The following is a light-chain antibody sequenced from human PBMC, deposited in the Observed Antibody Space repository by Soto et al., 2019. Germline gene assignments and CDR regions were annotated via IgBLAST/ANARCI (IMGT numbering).Light chain of an antibody. J-gene: IGKJ5*01. CDR3: QQYNNWPLWT. Sequence: EIVMTQSPATLSVSPGERPTLSCRASQSVSSNLAWYQQKPGQAPRLLIYGASTRATGIPARFSGSGSGTEFTLTISSLQSEDFAVYYCQQYNNWPLWTFGQGTRLEIK. CDR1: QSVSSN. V-gene: IGKV3-15*01. CDR2: GAS.